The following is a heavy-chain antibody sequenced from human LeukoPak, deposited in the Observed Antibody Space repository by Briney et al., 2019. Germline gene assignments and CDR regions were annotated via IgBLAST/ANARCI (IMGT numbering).Heavy chain of an antibody. Sequence: GGSLRLSCTASGFTVSSKYMSWVRKSPGKGLEGVSVIYSGDTTYYADPAKGRFTISRDSSKNTLYLHMNGPRVEDTAVYYCARVDYSNWFDPWGQGTLVTVSS. CDR1: GFTVSSKY. D-gene: IGHD5-12*01. V-gene: IGHV3-53*01. J-gene: IGHJ5*02. CDR2: IYSGDTT. CDR3: ARVDYSNWFDP.